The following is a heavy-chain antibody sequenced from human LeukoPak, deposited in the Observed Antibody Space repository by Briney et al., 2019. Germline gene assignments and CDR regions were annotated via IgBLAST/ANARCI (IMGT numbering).Heavy chain of an antibody. J-gene: IGHJ6*02. CDR3: ARDQLYSSGWYYYYGMDV. Sequence: PSQTLSLTCTVSGGSISSYYWSWIRQPAGKGLEWIGRIYTSGSTNYNPSLKSRVTMSVDTSKNQFSLKLSSVTAADTAVYYCARDQLYSSGWYYYYGMDVWGQGTTVTVSS. D-gene: IGHD6-19*01. CDR2: IYTSGST. CDR1: GGSISSYY. V-gene: IGHV4-4*07.